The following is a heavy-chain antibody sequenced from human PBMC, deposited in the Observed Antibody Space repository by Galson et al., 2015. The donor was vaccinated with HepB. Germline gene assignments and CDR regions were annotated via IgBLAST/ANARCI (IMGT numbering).Heavy chain of an antibody. Sequence: SLTCTVSGGSISSGDYYWSWIRQPPGKGLEWIGYIYYSGSTYYNPSLKSRVTISVDTSKNQFSLKLSSVTAADTAVYYCARGRTTIFGIDYWGQGTLVTVSS. V-gene: IGHV4-30-4*01. CDR2: IYYSGST. CDR3: ARGRTTIFGIDY. D-gene: IGHD3-3*01. J-gene: IGHJ4*02. CDR1: GGSISSGDYY.